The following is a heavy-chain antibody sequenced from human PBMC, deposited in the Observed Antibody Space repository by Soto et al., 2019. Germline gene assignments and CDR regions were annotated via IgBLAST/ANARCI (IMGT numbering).Heavy chain of an antibody. J-gene: IGHJ3*02. CDR2: ISAYNGNT. Sequence: QVQLVQSGAEVKKPGASVKVSCKASGYTFTSYGISWVRQAPGQGLEWMGWISAYNGNTNYAQKLQGRVTMTTDTSTSTAYMELRSLRSDDTAVYYCARDLDYDFWGGKTRAEAFDIWGQGTMVTVSS. D-gene: IGHD3-3*01. CDR3: ARDLDYDFWGGKTRAEAFDI. CDR1: GYTFTSYG. V-gene: IGHV1-18*01.